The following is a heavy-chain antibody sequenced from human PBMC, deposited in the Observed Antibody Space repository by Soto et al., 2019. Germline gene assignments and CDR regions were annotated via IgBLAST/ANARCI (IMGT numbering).Heavy chain of an antibody. Sequence: QVQLVESGGGVVQPGRSLRLSCAASGFTFSSYAMHWVRQAPGKGLEWVAVISFDGSKKYYADSVKGRFTISRDNSKNMMYLQMSSMRPEETAFYYCAIGVFFDYGSSYYATDDWGQGTLVTVSS. CDR3: AIGVFFDYGSSYYATDD. CDR1: GFTFSSYA. D-gene: IGHD3-10*01. J-gene: IGHJ4*02. CDR2: ISFDGSKK. V-gene: IGHV3-30-3*01.